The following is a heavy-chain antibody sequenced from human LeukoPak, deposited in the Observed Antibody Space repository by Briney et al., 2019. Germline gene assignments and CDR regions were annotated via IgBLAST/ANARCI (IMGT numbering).Heavy chain of an antibody. V-gene: IGHV4-38-2*02. CDR1: GSSITSTYY. CDR3: ARVLNVPKLIDS. CDR2: VFQLQTVRT. J-gene: IGHJ4*02. Sequence: SVTLSLTCTVSGSSITSTYYWAWFRQPPGKGLEWIATVFQLQTVRTFNNPSLESRVTMSLDTSQNQFSLNLTSVTAADTALYFCARVLNVPKLIDSWGQGTLVTVSS. D-gene: IGHD3-10*02.